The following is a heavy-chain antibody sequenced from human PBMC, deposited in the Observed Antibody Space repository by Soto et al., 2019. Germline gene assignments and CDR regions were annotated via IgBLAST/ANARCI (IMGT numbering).Heavy chain of an antibody. D-gene: IGHD5-12*01. CDR2: MNPSTGNS. CDR3: ARREEMATINY. J-gene: IGHJ4*02. Sequence: QVQLVQSGAEVRKPGASVKVSCEASGYTFTSYDIYWVRQATGQGLEWMGWMNPSTGNSGYAQKFQGRVTMATDTSTSTAYMELRSLRSDDTAVYYCARREEMATINYWGQGTLVTVSS. CDR1: GYTFTSYD. V-gene: IGHV1-8*01.